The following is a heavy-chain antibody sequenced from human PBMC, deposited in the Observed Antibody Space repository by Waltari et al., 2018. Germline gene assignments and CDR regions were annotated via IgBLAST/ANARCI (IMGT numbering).Heavy chain of an antibody. J-gene: IGHJ3*02. V-gene: IGHV4-4*09. D-gene: IGHD6-19*01. CDR3: ACLYSSGRYDAFDI. Sequence: NPSLKSRVTISVDTSKNQFSLKLSSVTAADTAVYYCACLYSSGRYDAFDIWAQGTMVTVSS.